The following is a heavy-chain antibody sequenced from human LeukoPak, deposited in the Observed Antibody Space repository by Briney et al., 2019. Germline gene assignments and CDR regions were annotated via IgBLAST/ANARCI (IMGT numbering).Heavy chain of an antibody. CDR3: AKDGSWGDYYFYFYIDV. Sequence: PGGSLRLSCEASGFTFSNSAMSCVRQAPGKGLEWVSGISASGHYTYNADSSKGRFTISRDNSKNTLYLQMNSLRAEDTALYYCAKDGSWGDYYFYFYIDVWGKGTTVTVSS. D-gene: IGHD3-16*01. J-gene: IGHJ6*03. CDR2: ISASGHYT. V-gene: IGHV3-23*01. CDR1: GFTFSNSA.